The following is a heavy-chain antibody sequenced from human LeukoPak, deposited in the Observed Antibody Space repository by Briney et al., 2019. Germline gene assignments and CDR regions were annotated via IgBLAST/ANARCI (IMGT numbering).Heavy chain of an antibody. J-gene: IGHJ4*02. CDR1: GFTFSSYA. CDR3: AKDPSLSGIAVAGTFY. V-gene: IGHV3-23*01. CDR2: ISGSGGST. D-gene: IGHD6-19*01. Sequence: GGSLRLSCAASGFTFSSYAMSWVRQAPGKGLEWVSGISGSGGSTYYADSVKGRFTISRDNSKNTLYLQMNSLRAEDTAVYYCAKDPSLSGIAVAGTFYWGQGTLVTVSS.